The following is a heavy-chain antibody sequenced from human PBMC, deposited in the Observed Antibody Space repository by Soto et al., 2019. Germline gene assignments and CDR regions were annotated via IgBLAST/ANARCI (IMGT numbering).Heavy chain of an antibody. J-gene: IGHJ4*02. CDR2: VKREVDGGTV. CDR1: GLTARNVY. Sequence: EVQLVESGGGLVKPGGSLRLSCPASGLTARNVYLSWVRQPPGKGLEWVGHVKREVDGGTVDYGAPVKGRFTISRDDSENTLYLQMNSLKSEDSAVYYCTVGHYGDWGQGTLVTVSS. D-gene: IGHD4-17*01. V-gene: IGHV3-15*01. CDR3: TVGHYGD.